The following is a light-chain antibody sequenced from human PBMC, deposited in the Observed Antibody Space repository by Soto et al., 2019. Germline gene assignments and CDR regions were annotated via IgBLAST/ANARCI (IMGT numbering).Light chain of an antibody. V-gene: IGKV1-39*01. J-gene: IGKJ3*01. Sequence: DIQLTQSPSFLSASVGDRVTITCRASQGISTYLAWYQQKPGKAPKLLIFAASTLQSGVPSRFSGSGSGTDFTLTISSLQPEDFASYFCQQSYNIPFTFGPGTKVDIK. CDR1: QGISTY. CDR2: AAS. CDR3: QQSYNIPFT.